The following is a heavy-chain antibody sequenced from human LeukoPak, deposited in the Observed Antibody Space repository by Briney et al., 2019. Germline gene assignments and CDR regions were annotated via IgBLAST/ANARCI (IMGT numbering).Heavy chain of an antibody. CDR1: GFTFSGSA. Sequence: GGSLRLSCAASGFTFSGSAMHWVRQASGKGLEWVGRIRSKANSYATAYAASVKGRFTISRDDSKNTAYLQMNSLRTEDTAVYYCARVSPNTVTTLQYFDYWGQGTLVTVSS. CDR2: IRSKANSYAT. D-gene: IGHD4-17*01. J-gene: IGHJ4*02. CDR3: ARVSPNTVTTLQYFDY. V-gene: IGHV3-73*01.